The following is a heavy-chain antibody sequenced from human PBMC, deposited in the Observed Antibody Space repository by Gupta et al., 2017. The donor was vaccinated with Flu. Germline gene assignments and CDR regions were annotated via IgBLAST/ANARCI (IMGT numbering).Heavy chain of an antibody. V-gene: IGHV2-5*01. CDR3: AHRRRSTWYFDY. CDR1: STSGVD. D-gene: IGHD6-13*01. CDR2: IFWNDDK. J-gene: IGHJ4*02. Sequence: STSGVDVGWIRQPPGKALEWLALIFWNDDKRYSPSLKSRLTITKDTSKNQVVLTMTNMDPVDTATYYCAHRRRSTWYFDYWGQGTRVTVSA.